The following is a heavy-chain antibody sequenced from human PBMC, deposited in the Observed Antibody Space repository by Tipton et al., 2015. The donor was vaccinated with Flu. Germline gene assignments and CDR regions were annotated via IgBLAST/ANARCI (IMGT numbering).Heavy chain of an antibody. CDR2: IYSGNS. V-gene: IGHV4-59*13. D-gene: IGHD3-22*01. CDR1: GGSISNYF. CDR3: ASRRYDTNGYLLDY. J-gene: IGHJ4*02. Sequence: TLSLTCTVSGGSISNYFWTWIRQAPGKSLEWIGYIYSGNSNYNPSLKSRVTMSVDTSKNQFSLKLSSVTAADTAVYYCASRRYDTNGYLLDYWGQGTLVTVSS.